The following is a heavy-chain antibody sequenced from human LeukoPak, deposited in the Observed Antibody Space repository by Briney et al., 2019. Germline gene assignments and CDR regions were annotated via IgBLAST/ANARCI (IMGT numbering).Heavy chain of an antibody. CDR3: TRGGFDHNMDV. CDR1: GFTLSSHW. Sequence: RGSPRLSCAAPGFTLSSHWMHWVRQAPGTGPVWVSYIDSDETHAAYADSVRGRFTVSRDNAKDMLFLQMNGLRAEDTAIYYCTRGGFDHNMDVWGKGTMVTVSS. CDR2: IDSDETHA. J-gene: IGHJ6*03. V-gene: IGHV3-74*01. D-gene: IGHD3-9*01.